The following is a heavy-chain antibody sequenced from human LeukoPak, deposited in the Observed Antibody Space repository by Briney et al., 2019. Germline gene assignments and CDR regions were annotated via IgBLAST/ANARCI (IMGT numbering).Heavy chain of an antibody. CDR1: GGSFSGYY. CDR2: INHSGST. D-gene: IGHD5-18*01. CDR3: ARGVQRRGYSYGSKNFDY. Sequence: SETLSLTCAVYGGSFSGYYWSWIRQPPGKGLEWIGEINHSGSTNYNPSLKSRVTISVDTSKNQFSLKLSSVTAADTAVYYCARGVQRRGYSYGSKNFDYWGQGTLVTVSS. V-gene: IGHV4-34*01. J-gene: IGHJ4*02.